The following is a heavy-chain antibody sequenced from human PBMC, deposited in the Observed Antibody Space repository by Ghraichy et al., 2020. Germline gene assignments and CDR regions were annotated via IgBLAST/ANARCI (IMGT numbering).Heavy chain of an antibody. Sequence: SQTLSLTCAISGDSVSSNSAAWNWIRQSPSRGLEWLGRTYYRSKWYNDYAVSVKSRITINPDTSKNQFSLQLNSVTPEDTAVYYCARAPRGRFGELSTYYYYGMDVWGQGTTVTVSS. CDR3: ARAPRGRFGELSTYYYYGMDV. CDR2: TYYRSKWYN. CDR1: GDSVSSNSAA. J-gene: IGHJ6*02. V-gene: IGHV6-1*01. D-gene: IGHD3-10*01.